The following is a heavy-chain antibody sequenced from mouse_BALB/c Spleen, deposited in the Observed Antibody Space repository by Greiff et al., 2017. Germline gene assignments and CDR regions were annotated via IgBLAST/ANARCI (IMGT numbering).Heavy chain of an antibody. CDR3: SDGYYPFTY. CDR2: ISSGGST. V-gene: IGHV5-6-5*01. D-gene: IGHD2-3*01. CDR1: GFTFSSYA. J-gene: IGHJ3*01. Sequence: EVKLMESGGGLVKPGGSLKLSCAASGFTFSSYAMSWVRQTPEKRLEWVASISSGGSTYYPDSVKGRFTISRDNARNILYLQMSSLRSEDTAMYYCSDGYYPFTYWGQGTLVTVSA.